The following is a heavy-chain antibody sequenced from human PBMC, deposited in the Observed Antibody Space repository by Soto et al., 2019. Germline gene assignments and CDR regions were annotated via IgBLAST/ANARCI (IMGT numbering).Heavy chain of an antibody. CDR2: IIPIFGTS. CDR1: GGTFSRYA. Sequence: QVQLVQSGAEVKNPGSSVKVSCKASGGTFSRYAISWVRQAPGQGLEWMGGIIPIFGTSKYAQKFQGRVTIIPDESTSTTYMELSRLISEDTAVDYCARCLTMVRDSYESWPYYYGMDGWGQGTTVTGSS. D-gene: IGHD3-10*01. J-gene: IGHJ6*02. CDR3: ARCLTMVRDSYESWPYYYGMDG. V-gene: IGHV1-69*01.